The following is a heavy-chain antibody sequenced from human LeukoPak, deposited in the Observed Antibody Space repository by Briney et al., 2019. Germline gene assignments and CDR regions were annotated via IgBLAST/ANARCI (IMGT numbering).Heavy chain of an antibody. CDR2: ISAYNGNT. J-gene: IGHJ4*02. D-gene: IGHD6-19*01. V-gene: IGHV1-18*01. Sequence: ASVKVSCKASGYTFTSYGISWVRQAPGQGLEWMGWISAYNGNTNYAQKLQGRVTMTTDTSTSTAYMELRSLTSDDTAVYYCARDPGIAVAGLFFDYWGPGTLVTVSS. CDR3: ARDPGIAVAGLFFDY. CDR1: GYTFTSYG.